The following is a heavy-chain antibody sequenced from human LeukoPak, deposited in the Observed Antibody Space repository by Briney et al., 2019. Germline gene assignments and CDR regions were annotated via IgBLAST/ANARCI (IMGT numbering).Heavy chain of an antibody. CDR3: ATYSGRDRWFDP. CDR1: GDSISSGDYY. CDR2: IHSSGST. V-gene: IGHV4-30-4*01. Sequence: SQTLPLTCTVSGDSISSGDYYWSWIRQPPGKGLEWIGYIHSSGSTYFNPSLKSRLTISVDTSKKQFSLNLNSVTAADTAVYYCATYSGRDRWFDPWGQGTLVTVSS. J-gene: IGHJ5*02. D-gene: IGHD1-26*01.